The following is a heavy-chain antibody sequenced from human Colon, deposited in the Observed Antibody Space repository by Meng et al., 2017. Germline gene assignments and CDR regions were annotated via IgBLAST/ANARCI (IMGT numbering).Heavy chain of an antibody. CDR2: IIPVVGTT. Sequence: QLHLVQSGSEAKKPGSSVKVSCNTSGGTFNSYAISWVRQAPGQGLERMGGIIPVVGTTNYARKFQGRVTFTADESSGTASMELHSLSFEDTAIYYCARDRRGYYLDSWGQGTLVTVSS. CDR1: GGTFNSYA. V-gene: IGHV1-69*13. CDR3: ARDRRGYYLDS. J-gene: IGHJ4*02. D-gene: IGHD3-16*01.